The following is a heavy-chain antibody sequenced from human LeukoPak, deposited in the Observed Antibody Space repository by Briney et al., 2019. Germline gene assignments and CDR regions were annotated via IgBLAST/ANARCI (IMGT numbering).Heavy chain of an antibody. J-gene: IGHJ6*03. CDR2: IWYDGSNK. CDR1: GFTFSSYG. Sequence: GRSLRLSCAASGFTFSSYGMHWVRQAPGKGLEWVAVIWYDGSNKYYAGSVKGRFTISRDNSKNTLYLQMNSLRAEDTAVYYCARQQYYYDSSGPDYYYYYMDVWGKGTTVTVSS. CDR3: ARQQYYYDSSGPDYYYYYMDV. V-gene: IGHV3-33*01. D-gene: IGHD3-22*01.